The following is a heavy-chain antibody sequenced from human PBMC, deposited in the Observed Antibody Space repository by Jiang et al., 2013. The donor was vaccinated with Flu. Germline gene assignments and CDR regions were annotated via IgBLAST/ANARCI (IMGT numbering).Heavy chain of an antibody. V-gene: IGHV1-46*01. D-gene: IGHD6-19*01. Sequence: SGAEVKKPGASVRLSCKASGYIFTTYYMHWVRQAPGQGLEWMGIIDPSGGSANFAQRFQGRVTMTSDTSTKTVYMDLSSLGSEDTAVYYCARGKSGWYRTFDYWG. CDR2: IDPSGGSA. CDR1: GYIFTTYY. CDR3: ARGKSGWYRTFDY. J-gene: IGHJ4*01.